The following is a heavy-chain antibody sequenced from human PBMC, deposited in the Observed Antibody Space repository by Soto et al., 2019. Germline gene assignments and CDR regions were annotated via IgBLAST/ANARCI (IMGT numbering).Heavy chain of an antibody. CDR1: GYTFRSYG. CDR3: AMTYSASASLFYFYMDV. Sequence: QVQLVQSGAEVKKPGASVKVTCEASGYTFRSYGISWVRQAPGQGLEWMGWISGYNGHTNYAQKFQGRVTMTTDTSTSTAYMELRSLRSNDTAVYYCAMTYSASASLFYFYMDVWGKGTTVTVSS. D-gene: IGHD5-12*01. J-gene: IGHJ6*03. V-gene: IGHV1-18*01. CDR2: ISGYNGHT.